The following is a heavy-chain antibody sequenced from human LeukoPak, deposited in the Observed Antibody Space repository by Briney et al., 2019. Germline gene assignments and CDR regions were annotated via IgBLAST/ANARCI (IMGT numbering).Heavy chain of an antibody. CDR3: ARHDAASVVEY. Sequence: SETLSLTCTVSGGSISNHTYYWGWIRQAPGKGLEWIGSIYYSANTYYNPPLKGRVTISVDTSKIQFSLELRSVIAAVYYCARHDAASVVEYWGQGTLVTVSS. D-gene: IGHD2-15*01. CDR1: GGSISNHTYY. V-gene: IGHV4-39*01. J-gene: IGHJ4*02. CDR2: IYYSANT.